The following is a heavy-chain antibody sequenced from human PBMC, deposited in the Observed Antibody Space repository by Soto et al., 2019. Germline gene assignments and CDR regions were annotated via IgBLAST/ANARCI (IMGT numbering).Heavy chain of an antibody. CDR3: AKAVAVAGTWGGYYFDY. D-gene: IGHD6-19*01. V-gene: IGHV3-43*01. CDR1: GFTFDDYT. CDR2: ISWDGGST. J-gene: IGHJ4*02. Sequence: EVQLVESGGVVVQPGGSLRLSCAASGFTFDDYTMHWVRQAPGKGLEWVSLISWDGGSTYYADSVKGRFTISRDNSKNSLYQQMNSLRTEDTALYYCAKAVAVAGTWGGYYFDYWGQGTLVTVSS.